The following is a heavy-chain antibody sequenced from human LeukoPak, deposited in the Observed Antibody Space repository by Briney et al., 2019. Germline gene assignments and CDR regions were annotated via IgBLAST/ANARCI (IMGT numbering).Heavy chain of an antibody. J-gene: IGHJ4*02. CDR2: IRYDGSNK. CDR1: GFTFSIYG. V-gene: IGHV3-30*02. D-gene: IGHD1-26*01. Sequence: GGSLRLSCPASGFTFSIYGMHWVRQAPGKGLEWVAFIRYDGSNKYHADSVRGRFTISRDNSKNTLYLQMNSLRSEDTAVYYCAKDPGGSYSHFDYWGQGTLVTVSS. CDR3: AKDPGGSYSHFDY.